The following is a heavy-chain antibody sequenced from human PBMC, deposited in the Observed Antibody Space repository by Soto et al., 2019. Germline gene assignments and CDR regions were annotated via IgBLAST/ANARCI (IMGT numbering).Heavy chain of an antibody. D-gene: IGHD3-10*01. V-gene: IGHV3-66*01. CDR1: GFTVSWNY. J-gene: IGHJ1*01. CDR3: ARDQDTMVRGVIISEYFQH. Sequence: GGSLRLSFAASGFTVSWNYMSRVRQAPGKGLEWVSVIYSGGSTYYADSVKGRFTISRDNSKNTLYLQMNSLRAEDTAVYYCARDQDTMVRGVIISEYFQHWGQGTLVTVSS. CDR2: IYSGGST.